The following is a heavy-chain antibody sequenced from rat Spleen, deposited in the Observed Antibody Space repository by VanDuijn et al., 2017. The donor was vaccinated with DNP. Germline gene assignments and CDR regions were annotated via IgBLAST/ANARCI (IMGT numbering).Heavy chain of an antibody. CDR1: GFTFSDHY. CDR3: AKAGGYSPWYFDY. J-gene: IGHJ2*01. V-gene: IGHV5S11*01. D-gene: IGHD1-11*01. Sequence: EVQLVESGGGLVQPGRSLKLSCAASGFTFSDHYMAWTRQVPGKGLEWVASITSSGGDSYYPDSVKGRFTISRDNAKSTLYLQMDSLRSEETATYYCAKAGGYSPWYFDYWGQGVMVTVSS. CDR2: ITSSGGDS.